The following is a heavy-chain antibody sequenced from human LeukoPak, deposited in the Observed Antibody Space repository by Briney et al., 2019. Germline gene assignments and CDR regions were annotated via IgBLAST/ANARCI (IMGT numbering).Heavy chain of an antibody. Sequence: TPGGSLRLSCAASEFTFSSYSMNGVRQAPGKGLEWVSSITSSSSYIYYADSVKGRFTISRDNAKNSLYLQMNSLRAEDTAVYYYARDSDVGYWGQGTLVTVSS. CDR2: ITSSSSYI. CDR1: EFTFSSYS. V-gene: IGHV3-21*01. J-gene: IGHJ4*02. CDR3: ARDSDVGY.